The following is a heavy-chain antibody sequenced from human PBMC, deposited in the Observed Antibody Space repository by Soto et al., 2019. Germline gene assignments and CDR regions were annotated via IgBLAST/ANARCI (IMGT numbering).Heavy chain of an antibody. Sequence: SETLSLTCAVHGGSFSGDYWNWIRQSPGKGLEWIGEIKHTGNTNYNPSLKSRVTISVDTSKNQFSLSLRSVTAADTAVYYCARALAVNYYDTSGFDYWGQGTLVTVS. V-gene: IGHV4-34*01. CDR3: ARALAVNYYDTSGFDY. CDR2: IKHTGNT. D-gene: IGHD3-22*01. CDR1: GGSFSGDY. J-gene: IGHJ4*02.